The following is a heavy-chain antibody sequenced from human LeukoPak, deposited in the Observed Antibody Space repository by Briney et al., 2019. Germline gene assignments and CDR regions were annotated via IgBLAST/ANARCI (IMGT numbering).Heavy chain of an antibody. Sequence: SETLSLTCTVSGGSISSYYWSWIRQPPGKGLEWIGYIYYSGSTNYNPSLKSRVTISVDTSKNPFSLKLSSVTAADTAVYYCARAGAAHYYYYYMDVWGKGTTVTVSS. J-gene: IGHJ6*03. CDR1: GGSISSYY. D-gene: IGHD1-26*01. V-gene: IGHV4-59*01. CDR3: ARAGAAHYYYYYMDV. CDR2: IYYSGST.